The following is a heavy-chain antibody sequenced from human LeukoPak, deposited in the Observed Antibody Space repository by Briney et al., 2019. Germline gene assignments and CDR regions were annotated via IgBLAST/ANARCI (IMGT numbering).Heavy chain of an antibody. CDR3: ARVWRGSGSLYDYYYYMDV. J-gene: IGHJ6*03. V-gene: IGHV3-66*01. CDR2: IYSGGRT. CDR1: GFTFSSYG. D-gene: IGHD3-10*01. Sequence: GGSLRLSCAASGFTFSSYGMTWVRQAPGKGLEWVSIIYSGGRTYYADSVKGRFTISRDNSKNTLYLQMNSLRGEDTAVYYCARVWRGSGSLYDYYYYMDVWGKGTTVTVSS.